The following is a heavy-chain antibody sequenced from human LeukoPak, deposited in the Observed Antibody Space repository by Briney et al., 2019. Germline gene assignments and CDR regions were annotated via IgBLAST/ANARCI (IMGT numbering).Heavy chain of an antibody. V-gene: IGHV4-34*01. CDR3: AALGADFDY. Sequence: SETLSLTCAVYGGSFSGYYGSWIRQPPGRGLEWIGEINHSGSTNYNPSLKSRVTISVDTSKNQFSLKLSSVTAADTAVYYCAALGADFDYWGQGNLVTVSS. D-gene: IGHD1-26*01. CDR1: GGSFSGYY. CDR2: INHSGST. J-gene: IGHJ4*02.